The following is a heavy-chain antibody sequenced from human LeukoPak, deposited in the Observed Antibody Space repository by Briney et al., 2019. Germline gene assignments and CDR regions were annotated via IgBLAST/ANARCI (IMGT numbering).Heavy chain of an antibody. D-gene: IGHD3-3*01. CDR3: ATPLLNFWSGFPLGY. J-gene: IGHJ4*02. CDR1: GYTLTELS. CDR2: FGPEDGET. V-gene: IGHV1-24*01. Sequence: AASVKVSCKVSGYTLTELSMHWVRQAPGKGLEWMGGFGPEDGETIYAQKFQGRVTMTEDTSTDTAYMELSSLRSEDTAVYYCATPLLNFWSGFPLGYWGQGTLVTVSS.